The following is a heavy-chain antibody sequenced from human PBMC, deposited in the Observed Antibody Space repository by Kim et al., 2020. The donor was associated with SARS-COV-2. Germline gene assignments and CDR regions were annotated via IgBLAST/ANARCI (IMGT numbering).Heavy chain of an antibody. Sequence: SVKVSCKASGGTFSSYAISWVRQAPGQGLEWMGGIIPIFGTANYAQKFQGRVTITADESTSTAYMELSSLRSEDTAVYYCAREGATGKGRAYYFDYWGQGTLVTVSS. CDR3: AREGATGKGRAYYFDY. V-gene: IGHV1-69*13. D-gene: IGHD1-1*01. CDR2: IIPIFGTA. J-gene: IGHJ4*02. CDR1: GGTFSSYA.